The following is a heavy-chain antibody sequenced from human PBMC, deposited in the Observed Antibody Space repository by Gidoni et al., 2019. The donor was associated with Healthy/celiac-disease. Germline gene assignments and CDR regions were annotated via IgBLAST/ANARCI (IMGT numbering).Heavy chain of an antibody. CDR3: ARQYRITMVRGVILGWFDP. D-gene: IGHD3-10*01. V-gene: IGHV4-39*01. J-gene: IGHJ5*02. Sequence: QLQLQESGPGLVKPSETLSLTRTVAGGPISSSSYYWGWIRQPPGKGLEWIGSIYYRGSTYYNPSLKGRVTISVDTSKNQFSLKLSSVTAADTAVYYCARQYRITMVRGVILGWFDPWGQGTLVTVSS. CDR2: IYYRGST. CDR1: GGPISSSSYY.